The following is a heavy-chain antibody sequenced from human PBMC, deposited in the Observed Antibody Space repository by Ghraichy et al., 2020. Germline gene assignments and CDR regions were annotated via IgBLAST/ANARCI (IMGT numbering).Heavy chain of an antibody. D-gene: IGHD3-22*01. CDR1: GYTFTSYD. J-gene: IGHJ6*02. Sequence: ASVKVSCKASGYTFTSYDINWVRQATGQGLEWMGWMNPNSGNTGYAQKFQGRVTMTRNTSISTAYMELSSLRSEDTAVYYCAREMKPYYYDSSGYYYYGMDVWGQGTTVTVSS. V-gene: IGHV1-8*01. CDR3: AREMKPYYYDSSGYYYYGMDV. CDR2: MNPNSGNT.